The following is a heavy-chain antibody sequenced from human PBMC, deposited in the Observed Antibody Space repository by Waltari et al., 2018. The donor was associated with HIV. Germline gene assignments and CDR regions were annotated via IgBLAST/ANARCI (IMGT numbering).Heavy chain of an antibody. D-gene: IGHD3-10*01. Sequence: QVQLAESGGGVVQPGRSLRLPCVTSGFTFSDYDMHWVRQAPGKGLEWVAIISYDGSKRSYGDSVKGRFTISRDNSKNTLYLQMNSLRNEDTAVYYCARDSYGSGSYGLIDYWGQGTLVTVSS. CDR1: GFTFSDYD. V-gene: IGHV3-30*03. CDR2: ISYDGSKR. CDR3: ARDSYGSGSYGLIDY. J-gene: IGHJ4*02.